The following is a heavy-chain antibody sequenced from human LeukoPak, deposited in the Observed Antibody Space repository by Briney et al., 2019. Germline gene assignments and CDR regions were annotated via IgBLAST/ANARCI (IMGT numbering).Heavy chain of an antibody. CDR3: ARGRWFGESISVHFDY. V-gene: IGHV4-34*01. Sequence: SETLSLTCAVYGESFGGYYWSWIRQSPGKGLEWIGEINHSGSTNFNPSLKSRVTISVDTSKNQFSLKLSSVTAADTAAYYCARGRWFGESISVHFDYWGQGTLVTVSS. CDR2: INHSGST. J-gene: IGHJ4*02. CDR1: GESFGGYY. D-gene: IGHD3-10*01.